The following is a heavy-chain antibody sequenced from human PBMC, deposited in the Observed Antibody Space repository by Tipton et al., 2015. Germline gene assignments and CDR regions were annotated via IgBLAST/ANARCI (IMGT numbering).Heavy chain of an antibody. CDR2: ISSTSSYI. V-gene: IGHV3-21*04. Sequence: SLRLSCAASGFTFSSYTMNWVRQAPGKGLEWVSSISSTSSYIYYADSVKGRFTISRDNAKNSLCLQMNSLRAEDTAVYYCSKAVGERLVGPSGGAGLDDWGQGTLVTVSS. CDR1: GFTFSSYT. J-gene: IGHJ4*02. D-gene: IGHD1-26*01. CDR3: SKAVGERLVGPSGGAGLDD.